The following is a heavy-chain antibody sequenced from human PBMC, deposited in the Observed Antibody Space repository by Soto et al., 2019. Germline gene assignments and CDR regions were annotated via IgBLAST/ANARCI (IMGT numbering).Heavy chain of an antibody. V-gene: IGHV1-18*01. CDR2: ISAYNGNT. CDR3: ARAGAAAGTGSLYYYYYGMDV. J-gene: IGHJ6*02. D-gene: IGHD6-13*01. Sequence: QVRLVQSGAEVKKPGASVKVSCKASGYTFTSYGISWVRQAPGQGLEWMGWISAYNGNTNYAQKLQGRVTMTTDTSTSTAYMELRSLRSDDTAVYYCARAGAAAGTGSLYYYYYGMDVWGQGTTVTVSS. CDR1: GYTFTSYG.